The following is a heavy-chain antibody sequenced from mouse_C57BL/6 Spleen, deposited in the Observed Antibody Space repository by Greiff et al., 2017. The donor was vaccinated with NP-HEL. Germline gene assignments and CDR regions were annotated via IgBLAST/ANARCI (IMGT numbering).Heavy chain of an antibody. D-gene: IGHD1-1*01. Sequence: VQLQQPGAELVMPGASVKLSCKASGYTFTSYWMHWVKQRPGQGLEWIGEIDPENGDTEYASKFQGKATITADTSSNTAYLQLSSLTSEDTAVYYCTTGYGSSYDWYFDVWGTGTTVTVSS. V-gene: IGHV14-4*01. CDR2: IDPENGDT. CDR1: GYTFTSYW. J-gene: IGHJ1*03. CDR3: TTGYGSSYDWYFDV.